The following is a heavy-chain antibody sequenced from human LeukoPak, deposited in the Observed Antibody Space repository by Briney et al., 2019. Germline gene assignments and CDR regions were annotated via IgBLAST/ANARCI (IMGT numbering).Heavy chain of an antibody. D-gene: IGHD3-22*01. CDR2: IWYDGSNE. J-gene: IGHJ4*02. V-gene: IGHV3-33*08. CDR3: ARDPEDSSGYYLGY. Sequence: GGSLRLSCAASGFTFSSYAMHWVRQAPGKGLEWVAVIWYDGSNEYYADSVKGRFTISRDNSKNTLYLQMNSLRAEDTAVYYCARDPEDSSGYYLGYWGQGTLVTVSS. CDR1: GFTFSSYA.